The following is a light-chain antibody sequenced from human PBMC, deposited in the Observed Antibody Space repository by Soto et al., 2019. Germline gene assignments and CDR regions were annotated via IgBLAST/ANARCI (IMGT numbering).Light chain of an antibody. CDR2: DAS. CDR3: QQRSNWPIT. V-gene: IGKV3-11*01. CDR1: QSVSND. J-gene: IGKJ5*01. Sequence: EIVMTQSPATLSVSPGDRATLSCRASQSVSNDLAWYQQKPGQAPRLLIYDASNWATGIPARFSGSGSGTDFTLTISSLQPEDFAVYYCQQRSNWPITFGQGTRMEIK.